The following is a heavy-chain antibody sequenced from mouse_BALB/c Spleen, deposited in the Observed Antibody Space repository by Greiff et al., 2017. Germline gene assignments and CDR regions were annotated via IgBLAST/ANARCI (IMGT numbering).Heavy chain of an antibody. V-gene: IGHV5-6-3*01. Sequence: HLVESGGGLVQPGGSLKLSCAASGFTFSSYGMSWVRQTPDKRLELVATINSNGGSTYYPDSVKGRFTISRDNAKNTLYLQMSSLKSEDTAMYYCAREDYGPMDYWGQGTSVTVSS. CDR2: INSNGGST. CDR1: GFTFSSYG. CDR3: AREDYGPMDY. D-gene: IGHD1-1*02. J-gene: IGHJ4*01.